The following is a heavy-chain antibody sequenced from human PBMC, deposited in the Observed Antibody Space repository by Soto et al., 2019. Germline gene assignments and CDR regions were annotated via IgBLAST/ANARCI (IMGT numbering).Heavy chain of an antibody. Sequence: SETLSLACTVSGGSISSYYWSGMRQPKGKGLEWIGYIYYSGSTNYNPSLKSRVTISVDTSKNQFSLKLSSVTAADTAVYYCARRVDYVWGSYRYSPYFDYWGQGTLVTVS. CDR1: GGSISSYY. V-gene: IGHV4-59*08. D-gene: IGHD3-16*02. CDR3: ARRVDYVWGSYRYSPYFDY. CDR2: IYYSGST. J-gene: IGHJ4*02.